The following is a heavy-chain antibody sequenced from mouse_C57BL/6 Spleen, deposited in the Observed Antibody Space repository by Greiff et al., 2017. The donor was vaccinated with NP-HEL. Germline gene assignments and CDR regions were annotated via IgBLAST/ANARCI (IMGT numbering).Heavy chain of an antibody. CDR3: ASYYDYDDYAMDY. CDR1: GYTFTSYG. Sequence: QVQLQQSGAELARPGASVKLSCKASGYTFTSYGISWVKQRTGQGLEWIGEIYPRSGNTYYNEKFKGKVTLTADKSSSTAYMELRSLTSEDSAVYFCASYYDYDDYAMDYWGQGTSVTVSS. CDR2: IYPRSGNT. D-gene: IGHD2-4*01. V-gene: IGHV1-81*01. J-gene: IGHJ4*01.